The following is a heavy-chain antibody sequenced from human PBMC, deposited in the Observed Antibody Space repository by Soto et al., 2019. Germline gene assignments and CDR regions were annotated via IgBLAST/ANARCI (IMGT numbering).Heavy chain of an antibody. D-gene: IGHD3-3*01. CDR1: GYSFTSYW. CDR3: ARHRRITIFGVVPDAFDI. CDR2: IYPGDSDT. Sequence: PGESLKISCKGSGYSFTSYWIGWVRQMPGKGLEWMGIIYPGDSDTRYSPSFQGQVTISADKSISTAYLQWSSLKASDTAMYYCARHRRITIFGVVPDAFDIWGQGTMVTVSS. J-gene: IGHJ3*02. V-gene: IGHV5-51*01.